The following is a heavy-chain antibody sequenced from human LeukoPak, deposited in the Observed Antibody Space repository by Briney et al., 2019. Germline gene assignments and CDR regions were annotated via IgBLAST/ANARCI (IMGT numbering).Heavy chain of an antibody. V-gene: IGHV1-2*02. CDR1: GYTFTDYY. CDR3: ARGQDIVATISSSDFDY. CDR2: INPNSGGT. D-gene: IGHD5-12*01. J-gene: IGHJ4*02. Sequence: GASVEVSCKASGYTFTDYYMHWVRQAPGQGLEWMGWINPNSGGTNYAQKFQGRVTMTRDTSINTAYMELSRLRSDDTAVYYCARGQDIVATISSSDFDYWGQGTLVTVSS.